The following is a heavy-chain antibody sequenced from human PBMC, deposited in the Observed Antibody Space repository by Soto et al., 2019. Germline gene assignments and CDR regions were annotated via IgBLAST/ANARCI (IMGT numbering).Heavy chain of an antibody. D-gene: IGHD3-3*01. J-gene: IGHJ4*02. CDR3: ARAPPSTIFGVVIIHFDD. CDR2: ISAYNGNT. CDR1: GYTFTSYG. Sequence: AASVKVSCKASGYTFTSYGISWVRQAPGQGLEWMGWISAYNGNTNYAQKLQGRVTMTTDTSTSTAYMELRSLRSDDTAVYYCARAPPSTIFGVVIIHFDDWGQGTLVTVAS. V-gene: IGHV1-18*01.